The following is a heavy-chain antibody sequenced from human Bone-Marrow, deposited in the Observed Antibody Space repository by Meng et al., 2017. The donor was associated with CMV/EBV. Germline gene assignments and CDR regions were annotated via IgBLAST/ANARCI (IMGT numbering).Heavy chain of an antibody. CDR2: IYYSGST. Sequence: GSLRLSCTVSGGSISSSSYYWGWIHQPPGKGLEWIGSIYYSGSTYYNPSLKSRVTISVDTSKNQFSLKLSSATAADTAVYYCARNSPREGIDYWGQGTLVTVSS. CDR1: GGSISSSSYY. CDR3: ARNSPREGIDY. J-gene: IGHJ4*02. V-gene: IGHV4-39*01. D-gene: IGHD1-26*01.